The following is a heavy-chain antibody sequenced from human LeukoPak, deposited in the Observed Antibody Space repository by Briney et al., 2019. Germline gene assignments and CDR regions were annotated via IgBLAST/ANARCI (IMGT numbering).Heavy chain of an antibody. Sequence: GGSLRLSCAASGFTFSSYAMSWVRQAPGKGLEWVSGISGSGTSTFHADSVRGRFTISRDHSKNTLYLQMNSLRAGDTAVYYCAKVNYYESSDIGLFDYWGQGTLVTVSS. CDR3: AKVNYYESSDIGLFDY. CDR1: GFTFSSYA. V-gene: IGHV3-23*01. D-gene: IGHD3-22*01. J-gene: IGHJ4*02. CDR2: ISGSGTST.